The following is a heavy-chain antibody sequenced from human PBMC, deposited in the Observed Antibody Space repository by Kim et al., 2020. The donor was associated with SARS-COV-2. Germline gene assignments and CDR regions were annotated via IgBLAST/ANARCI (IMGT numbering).Heavy chain of an antibody. V-gene: IGHV3-33*05. CDR2: ISYDGSNK. D-gene: IGHD1-26*01. CDR3: ARQLGGSYYTGFEY. Sequence: GGSLRLSCAASGFTFSSYGMHWVRQAPGKGLEWVAVISYDGSNKYYADSVKGRFTISRDNSKNTLYLQMNSLRAEDTAVYYCARQLGGSYYTGFEYWGQGTLVTVSS. CDR1: GFTFSSYG. J-gene: IGHJ4*02.